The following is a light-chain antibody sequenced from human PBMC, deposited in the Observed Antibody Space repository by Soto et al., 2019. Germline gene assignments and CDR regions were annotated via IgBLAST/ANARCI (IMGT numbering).Light chain of an antibody. CDR2: WAS. V-gene: IGKV4-1*01. J-gene: IGKJ2*01. Sequence: DIVMTQSPDSLAVSLGERATINCKSSQSVLYSSNNKNYLAWYQQKPGQPPKLLIYWASTRESGVLDRFSGSGSGTDFTLTISSLQAEDVAVYYCQQYYITPYTFGQGTKLEIK. CDR1: QSVLYSSNNKNY. CDR3: QQYYITPYT.